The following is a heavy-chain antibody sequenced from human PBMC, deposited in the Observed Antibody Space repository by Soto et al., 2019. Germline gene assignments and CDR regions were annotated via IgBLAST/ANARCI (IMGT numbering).Heavy chain of an antibody. D-gene: IGHD3-22*01. CDR1: GDSISSSSYY. V-gene: IGHV4-39*01. CDR2: IYYSGST. Sequence: SETLSLTCSVSGDSISSSSYYWGWIRQPPGKGLEWIGSIYYSGSTYYNSSLKSRVTISVDMSKNQFSLRLSSVTAADTAVYYCARQPGTYYDTSGYLDWFDPWGQGTQVTVSS. J-gene: IGHJ5*02. CDR3: ARQPGTYYDTSGYLDWFDP.